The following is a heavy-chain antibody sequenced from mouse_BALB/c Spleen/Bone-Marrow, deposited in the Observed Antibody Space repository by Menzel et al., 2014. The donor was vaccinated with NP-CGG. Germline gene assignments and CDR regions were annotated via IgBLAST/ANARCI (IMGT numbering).Heavy chain of an antibody. J-gene: IGHJ4*01. CDR1: GYAFTDRW. V-gene: IGHV1-69*01. Sequence: QVQLQQSETELVMPGASVKMSCKASGYAFTDRWIHWVKQRPGQGFEWIGAIDTSDSYTNYNQKFKGKATLTVDESSSTAYIHLSSLTSEDSAVYYCARGGDDFSLDYWGQRTSVTVSS. D-gene: IGHD2-4*01. CDR3: ARGGDDFSLDY. CDR2: IDTSDSYT.